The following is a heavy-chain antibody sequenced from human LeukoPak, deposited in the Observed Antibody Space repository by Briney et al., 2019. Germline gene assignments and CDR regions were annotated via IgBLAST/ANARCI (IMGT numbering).Heavy chain of an antibody. V-gene: IGHV1-18*01. J-gene: IGHJ6*03. D-gene: IGHD3-22*01. CDR3: ATFWSVTMNMDV. Sequence: RASVKVSCKASGGTFSSYAISWVRQAPGQGLEWMGWISAYNGNTNYAQKLQGRVTMTTDTSTSTAYMELRSLRSDDTAVYYCATFWSVTMNMDVWGKGTTVTVSS. CDR1: GGTFSSYA. CDR2: ISAYNGNT.